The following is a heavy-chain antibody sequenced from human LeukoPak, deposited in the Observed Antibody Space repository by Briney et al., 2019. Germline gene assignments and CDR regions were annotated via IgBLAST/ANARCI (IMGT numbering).Heavy chain of an antibody. J-gene: IGHJ4*02. CDR1: GFSFSTSG. Sequence: GRSLRLSCAASGFSFSTSGMLWVRQAPGKGADWVAVMWYDGSHEYYANSVKGRFTISRDNSKNTLYLQITSLRAEDTAVYYCARGYCTSRGCFPDYWGQGTMVTVSS. V-gene: IGHV3-33*01. D-gene: IGHD2-2*01. CDR2: MWYDGSHE. CDR3: ARGYCTSRGCFPDY.